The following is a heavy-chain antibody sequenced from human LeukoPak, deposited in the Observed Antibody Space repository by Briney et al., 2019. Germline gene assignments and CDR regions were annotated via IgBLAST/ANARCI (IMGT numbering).Heavy chain of an antibody. CDR3: AKDHRWNDAPCYFDC. D-gene: IGHD1-1*01. CDR1: GFTFSTYA. Sequence: GGSLRLSCAASGFTFSTYAMSWVRQAPGKGLEWVSAISSSGGSTYYADSMQGRFTISRDTSRNTLYLQMNSLRVEDTAVYYCAKDHRWNDAPCYFDCWGQGTLVTVSS. J-gene: IGHJ4*02. V-gene: IGHV3-23*01. CDR2: ISSSGGST.